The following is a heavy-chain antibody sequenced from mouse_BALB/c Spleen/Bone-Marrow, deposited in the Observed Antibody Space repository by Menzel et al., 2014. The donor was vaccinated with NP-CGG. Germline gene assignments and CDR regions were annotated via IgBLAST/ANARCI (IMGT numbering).Heavy chain of an antibody. CDR1: GFTFSTYG. V-gene: IGHV5-6*01. J-gene: IGHJ4*01. Sequence: VHVKQSGGDLVKPGGSLKLSCAASGFTFSTYGMSWVRQTPDKRLEWVATINSGGGNTYYLVSVKGRFTISRDNARNTLFLHINTLKSGDTAMYCCARDGLWDISYTMDYWGQGTSVTVSS. CDR2: INSGGGNT. CDR3: ARDGLWDISYTMDY. D-gene: IGHD4-1*01.